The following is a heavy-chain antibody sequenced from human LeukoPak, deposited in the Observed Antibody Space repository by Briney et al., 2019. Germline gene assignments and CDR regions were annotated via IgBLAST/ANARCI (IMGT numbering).Heavy chain of an antibody. D-gene: IGHD6-13*01. J-gene: IGHJ4*02. Sequence: PGGSLRLSCAASGFTFSSYAMHWVRQAPGKGLEYVSAISSNGGSTYYANSVKGRFTISRDNSKNTLYLQMNSLRAEDTAVYYCAKDDSSSWSTFDYWGQGTLVTVSS. CDR3: AKDDSSSWSTFDY. CDR1: GFTFSSYA. V-gene: IGHV3-64*01. CDR2: ISSNGGST.